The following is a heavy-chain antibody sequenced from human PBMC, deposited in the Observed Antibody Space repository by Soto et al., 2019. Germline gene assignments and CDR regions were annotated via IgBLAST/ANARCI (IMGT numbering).Heavy chain of an antibody. CDR3: AKGRYCSGGICYGDAFDI. CDR1: GGSINSDGYS. J-gene: IGHJ3*02. CDR2: IYNSGNT. Sequence: SETLTLTCTVSGGSINSDGYSWSWIRQPPGKGLEWIGYIYNSGNTYYNPSLKSRVTISIDRSKNQFSLKLSSVTAADTAVYYCAKGRYCSGGICYGDAFDIWGQGTMVTVSS. V-gene: IGHV4-30-2*01. D-gene: IGHD2-15*01.